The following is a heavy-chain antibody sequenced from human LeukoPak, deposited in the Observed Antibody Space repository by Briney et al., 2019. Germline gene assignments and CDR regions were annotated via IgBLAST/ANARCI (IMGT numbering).Heavy chain of an antibody. V-gene: IGHV4-30-4*08. CDR2: IYYSGST. J-gene: IGHJ5*02. Sequence: PSQTLSLTCTVSGGSISSGDHYWSWIRQPPGKGLEWIGYIYYSGSTYYNPSLKSRVTISVDTSKNQFSLKLSSVTAADTAVYYCTRDQHGREYSSSRARFDPWGQGTPVTVSS. D-gene: IGHD6-6*01. CDR3: TRDQHGREYSSSRARFDP. CDR1: GGSISSGDHY.